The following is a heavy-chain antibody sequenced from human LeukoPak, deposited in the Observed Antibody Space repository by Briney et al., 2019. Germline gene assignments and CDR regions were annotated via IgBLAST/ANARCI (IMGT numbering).Heavy chain of an antibody. CDR3: AREYGEMGTGWDAFDI. J-gene: IGHJ3*02. CDR2: IGQDGSEK. V-gene: IGHV3-7*01. D-gene: IGHD3/OR15-3a*01. CDR1: EFTFITYW. Sequence: GGSLKPSFPPSEFTFITYWMSWVRQAQGRGLRGVANIGQDGSEKYYVDSVKGRFTISRDNAKNSLYLQMNSLRAEDTAVYYCAREYGEMGTGWDAFDIWGQGTMVTVSS.